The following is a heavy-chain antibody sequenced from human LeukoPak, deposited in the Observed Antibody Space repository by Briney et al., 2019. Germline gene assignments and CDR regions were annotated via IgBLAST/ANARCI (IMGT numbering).Heavy chain of an antibody. CDR2: ISYDGSNK. D-gene: IGHD6-13*01. J-gene: IGHJ4*02. V-gene: IGHV3-30-3*02. CDR3: AKRGSVGTLGHFDY. Sequence: GGSLRLSCAASGFTFSSYAMHWVRQAPGKGLEWVAVISYDGSNKYYADSVKGRFTISRDNSKNTLFLQMNSLRAEDTAVYYCAKRGSVGTLGHFDYWGQGTLVTVSS. CDR1: GFTFSSYA.